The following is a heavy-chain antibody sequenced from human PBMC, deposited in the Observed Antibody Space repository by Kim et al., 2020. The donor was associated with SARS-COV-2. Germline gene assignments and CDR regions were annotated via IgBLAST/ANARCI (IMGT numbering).Heavy chain of an antibody. Sequence: GGSLRLSCAASGFTFSSYWMNWVRQAPGKGLEWVANIKQDGSEKYYVDSVKGRFTISRDNAKNLLYLQMNSLRAEDTAVYYCARDFTTSSFFDYGGQGTLVTVSS. V-gene: IGHV3-7*01. CDR1: GFTFSSYW. D-gene: IGHD2-2*01. J-gene: IGHJ4*02. CDR2: IKQDGSEK. CDR3: ARDFTTSSFFDY.